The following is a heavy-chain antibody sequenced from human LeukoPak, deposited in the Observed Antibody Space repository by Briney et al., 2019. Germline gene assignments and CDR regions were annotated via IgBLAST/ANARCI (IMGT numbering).Heavy chain of an antibody. V-gene: IGHV1-3*01. CDR1: GYTFTSYD. CDR3: ARAGYCSSTSCSPGDY. Sequence: ASVKVSCKASGYTFTSYDINWVRQATGQGLEWMGWINAGNGNTKYSQKFQGRVTITRDTSASTAYMELSSLRSEDTAVYYCARAGYCSSTSCSPGDYWGQGTLVTVSS. D-gene: IGHD2-2*01. CDR2: INAGNGNT. J-gene: IGHJ4*02.